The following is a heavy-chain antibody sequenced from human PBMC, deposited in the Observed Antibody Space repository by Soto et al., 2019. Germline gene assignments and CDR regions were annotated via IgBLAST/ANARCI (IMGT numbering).Heavy chain of an antibody. CDR2: IKGDGSVK. V-gene: IGHV3-7*01. CDR1: DFTFSSYW. CDR3: ARDSSPSRSGNYYDAFDV. J-gene: IGHJ3*01. D-gene: IGHD3-10*01. Sequence: EVQLVESGGGLVQPGGSLRLSCAASDFTFSSYWMIWLRQAPGKGLEWVANIKGDGSVKYYLDSVKGRFSISRDNANNALYLQMNSLRAEHTAVYFCARDSSPSRSGNYYDAFDVWGQGTMATVSS.